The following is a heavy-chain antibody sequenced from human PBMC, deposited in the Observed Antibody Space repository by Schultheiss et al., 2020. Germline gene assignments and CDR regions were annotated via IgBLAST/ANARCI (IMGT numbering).Heavy chain of an antibody. Sequence: SETLSLTCTVSSGSISSYYWSWIRQPPGKGLEWIGYIYYSGSTNYNPSLKSRVTISVDTSKNQFSLKLSSVTAADTAVYYCAREYSSGWYAAFDIWGQGTMVTVSS. CDR2: IYYSGST. D-gene: IGHD6-19*01. V-gene: IGHV4-59*01. CDR3: AREYSSGWYAAFDI. J-gene: IGHJ3*02. CDR1: SGSISSYY.